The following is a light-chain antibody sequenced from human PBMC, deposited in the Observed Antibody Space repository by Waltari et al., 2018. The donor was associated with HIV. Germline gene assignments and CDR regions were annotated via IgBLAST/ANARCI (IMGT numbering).Light chain of an antibody. Sequence: QSALTQPASVSGSPGQSLTISCTGTSSDVGSYNLVSWYQQTPGKAPKLMIYEVSKRPSGVSNRFSGSKSGNTASLTISGLQAEDEADYYCCSYAGSSTYVFGTGTKVTVL. CDR3: CSYAGSSTYV. CDR2: EVS. V-gene: IGLV2-23*02. CDR1: SSDVGSYNL. J-gene: IGLJ1*01.